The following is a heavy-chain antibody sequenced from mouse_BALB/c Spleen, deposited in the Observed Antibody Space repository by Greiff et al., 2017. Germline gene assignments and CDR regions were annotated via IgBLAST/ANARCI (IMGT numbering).Heavy chain of an antibody. D-gene: IGHD1-1*01. CDR2: INPYNDGT. CDR1: GYTFTSYV. V-gene: IGHV1-14*01. CDR3: ARGPPTGWFAY. J-gene: IGHJ3*01. Sequence: VQLQQSGLELVKPGASVKMSCKASGYTFTSYVMHWVKQKPGQGLEWIGYINPYNDGTKYNEKFKGKATLTSDKSSSTAYMELSSLTSEDSAVYYCARGPPTGWFAYWGQGTLVTVSA.